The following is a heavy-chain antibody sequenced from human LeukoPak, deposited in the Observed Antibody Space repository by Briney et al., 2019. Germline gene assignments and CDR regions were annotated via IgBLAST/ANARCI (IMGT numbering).Heavy chain of an antibody. CDR2: LSGSGGTT. Sequence: GGSLRLSCTASGFTFSSYAMNWVRQAPGKGLEWVSTLSGSGGTTYYADSVKGRFTISRDNSKNTLYLQMNSLRAEDTAVYYCAKSLDYGDYGYFDYWGQGTLVSVSS. V-gene: IGHV3-23*01. CDR1: GFTFSSYA. J-gene: IGHJ4*02. D-gene: IGHD4-17*01. CDR3: AKSLDYGDYGYFDY.